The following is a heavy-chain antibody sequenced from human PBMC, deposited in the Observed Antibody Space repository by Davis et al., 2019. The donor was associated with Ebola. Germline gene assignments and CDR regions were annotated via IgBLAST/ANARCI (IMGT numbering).Heavy chain of an antibody. CDR1: GGSISSYY. V-gene: IGHV4-59*01. J-gene: IGHJ3*02. Sequence: PGGSLRLSCTVSGGSISSYYWSWIRQPPGKGLEWIGYIYYSGSTNYNPSLKSRVTISVDTSKNQFSLKLSSVTAADTAVYYCARVSSSGWYAAFDIWGQGTMVTVSS. D-gene: IGHD6-19*01. CDR3: ARVSSSGWYAAFDI. CDR2: IYYSGST.